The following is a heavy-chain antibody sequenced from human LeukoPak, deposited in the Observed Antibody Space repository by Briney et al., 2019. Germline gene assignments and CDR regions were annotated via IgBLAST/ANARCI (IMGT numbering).Heavy chain of an antibody. J-gene: IGHJ4*02. V-gene: IGHV3-30*03. CDR3: ARDRVNWEIDY. CDR1: GFTFSNYW. CDR2: ISYDGSNK. Sequence: GGSLRLSCAASGFTFSNYWMTWVRQAPGKGLEWVAVISYDGSNKYYADSVKGRFTISRDNAKNSLYLQMNSLRAEDTAVYYCARDRVNWEIDYWGQGTLVTVSS. D-gene: IGHD1-1*01.